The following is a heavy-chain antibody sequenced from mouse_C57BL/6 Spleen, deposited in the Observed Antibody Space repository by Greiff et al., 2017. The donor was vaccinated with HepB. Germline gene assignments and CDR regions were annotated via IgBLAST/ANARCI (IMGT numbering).Heavy chain of an antibody. D-gene: IGHD1-3*01. CDR3: AGGKGGYYAMDY. Sequence: QVHVKQSGAELARPGASVKMSCKASGYTFTSYTMHWVKQRPGQGLEWIGYINPSSGYTKYNQKFKDKATLTADKSSSTAYMQLSSLTSEDSAVYYCAGGKGGYYAMDYWGQGTSVTVSS. CDR1: GYTFTSYT. V-gene: IGHV1-4*01. J-gene: IGHJ4*01. CDR2: INPSSGYT.